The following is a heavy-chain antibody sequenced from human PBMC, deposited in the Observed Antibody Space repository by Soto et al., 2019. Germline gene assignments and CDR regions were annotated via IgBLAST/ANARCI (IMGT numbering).Heavy chain of an antibody. V-gene: IGHV1-58*02. J-gene: IGHJ4*02. CDR1: GFTFSHSA. CDR3: AAASYYESNGTKGRID. Sequence: QMQLVQSGPEVKKPGTSVKVYCKASGFTFSHSAMQWVRQARGQSLEWIGWIVVGSGNTNYAQKCQERVTISWDMSTNTAYMESRSLRSEDTAVYYCAAASYYESNGTKGRIDWGQGTLFTVSS. D-gene: IGHD3-22*01. CDR2: IVVGSGNT.